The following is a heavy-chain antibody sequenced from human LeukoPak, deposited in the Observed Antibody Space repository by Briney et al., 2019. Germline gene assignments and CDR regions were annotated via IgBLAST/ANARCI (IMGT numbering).Heavy chain of an antibody. Sequence: GGSLRLSCAASGFTFSSYAMHWVRQAPGKGLEWVAVISYDGSNKYYADSVKGRFTISRDNSKNTLYLQMNSLRAEDTAVYYCARGPVVPAAIWDHLDYWGQGTLVTVSS. J-gene: IGHJ4*02. CDR1: GFTFSSYA. CDR3: ARGPVVPAAIWDHLDY. D-gene: IGHD2-2*02. V-gene: IGHV3-30-3*01. CDR2: ISYDGSNK.